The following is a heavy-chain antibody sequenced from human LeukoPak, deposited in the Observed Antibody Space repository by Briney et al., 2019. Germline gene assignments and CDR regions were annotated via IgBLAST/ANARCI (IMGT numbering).Heavy chain of an antibody. CDR3: ARDHGSGWYDLVY. D-gene: IGHD6-19*01. J-gene: IGHJ4*02. CDR2: INPNSGGT. CDR1: GYTFTGYY. V-gene: IGHV1-2*02. Sequence: ASVKVSCKASGYTFTGYYMHWVRQAPGQGLEWMGWINPNSGGTNHAQKFQGRVTMTRDTSISTAYMELSRLRSDDTAVYYCARDHGSGWYDLVYWGQGTLVTVSS.